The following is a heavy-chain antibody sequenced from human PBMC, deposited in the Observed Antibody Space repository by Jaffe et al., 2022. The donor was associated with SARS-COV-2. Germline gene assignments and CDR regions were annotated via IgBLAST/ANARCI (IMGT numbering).Heavy chain of an antibody. V-gene: IGHV4-39*01. CDR3: ARLGTAMNFDY. Sequence: QLQLQESGPGLVKPSETLSLTCTVSGGSISSSSYYWGWIRQPPGKGLEWIGSIYYSGSTYYNPSLKSRVTISVDTSKNQFSLKLSSVTAADTAVYYCARLGTAMNFDYWGQGTLVTVSS. D-gene: IGHD5-18*01. J-gene: IGHJ4*02. CDR2: IYYSGST. CDR1: GGSISSSSYY.